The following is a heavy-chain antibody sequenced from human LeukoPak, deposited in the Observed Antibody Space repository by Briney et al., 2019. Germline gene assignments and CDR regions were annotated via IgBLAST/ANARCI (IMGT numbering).Heavy chain of an antibody. D-gene: IGHD2-2*03. Sequence: PGGSLRLSCAASGFTFSSYGMHWVRQAPGKGLEWVAVIWYDGSNKYYADSVKGRFTTSRDNSKNTLYLQMNSLRAEDTAVYYCARGGYCSSTSCPSILTAWGQGTLVTVSS. CDR2: IWYDGSNK. V-gene: IGHV3-33*01. CDR1: GFTFSSYG. J-gene: IGHJ4*02. CDR3: ARGGYCSSTSCPSILTA.